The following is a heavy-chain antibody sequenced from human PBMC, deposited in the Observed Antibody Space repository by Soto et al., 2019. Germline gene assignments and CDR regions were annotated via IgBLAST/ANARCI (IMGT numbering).Heavy chain of an antibody. Sequence: SETLSLTCTVSGGSVSSGSYYWSWIRQPPGKGLEWIGYIYYSGSTNYNPSLKSRVTISVDTSKNQFSLKLNSMTAADTAVYYCARHNYGSGSTYFDYWGQGTLVTVS. D-gene: IGHD3-10*01. CDR1: GGSVSSGSYY. CDR2: IYYSGST. V-gene: IGHV4-61*01. CDR3: ARHNYGSGSTYFDY. J-gene: IGHJ4*02.